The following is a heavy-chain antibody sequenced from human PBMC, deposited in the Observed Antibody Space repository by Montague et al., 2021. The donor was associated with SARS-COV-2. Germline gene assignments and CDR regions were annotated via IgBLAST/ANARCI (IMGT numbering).Heavy chain of an antibody. CDR3: AKVGDILAGYSLINLDA. CDR2: IHSAGRGT. Sequence: SLRLSCAASGFTFSDSPMSWVRQAPGKGLDWVSVIHSAGRGTYYXDSVQGRFTISRDNLKNTVYLQMNSLRGVDTAVYYCAKVGDILAGYSLINLDAWGQGTLVVVSS. V-gene: IGHV3-23*03. D-gene: IGHD3-9*01. CDR1: GFTFSDSP. J-gene: IGHJ5*02.